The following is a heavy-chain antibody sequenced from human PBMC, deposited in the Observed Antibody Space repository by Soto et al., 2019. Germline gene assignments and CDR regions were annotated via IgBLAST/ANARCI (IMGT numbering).Heavy chain of an antibody. D-gene: IGHD6-19*01. Sequence: PETLSLSYTGSGGFMSSYSWSWIRQPPGKGLEWIGYIYYSGSTNYNPSLKSRVTISVDTSKNQFSLKLSSVTAADTAVYYCARVGQWLDAFDIWGQGTMVT. V-gene: IGHV4-59*01. CDR3: ARVGQWLDAFDI. CDR2: IYYSGST. J-gene: IGHJ3*02. CDR1: GGFMSSYS.